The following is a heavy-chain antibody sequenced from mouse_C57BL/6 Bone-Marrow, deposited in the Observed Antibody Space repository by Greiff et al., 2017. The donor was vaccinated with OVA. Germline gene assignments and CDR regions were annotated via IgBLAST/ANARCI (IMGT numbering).Heavy chain of an antibody. CDR3: ASGYGSSYAMDY. CDR2: IHPNSGST. Sequence: QVHVKQSGAELVKPGASVKLSCKASGYTFTSYWMHWVKQRPGQGLEWIGMIHPNSGSTNYNEKFKSKATLTVDKSSSTAYMQLSSLTSEDAAVYYCASGYGSSYAMDYWGQGTSVTVSS. V-gene: IGHV1-64*01. CDR1: GYTFTSYW. D-gene: IGHD1-1*01. J-gene: IGHJ4*01.